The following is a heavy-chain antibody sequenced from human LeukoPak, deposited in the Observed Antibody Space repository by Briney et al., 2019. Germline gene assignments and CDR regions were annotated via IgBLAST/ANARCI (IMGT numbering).Heavy chain of an antibody. Sequence: QTGGSLRLSCAASGFTFSTASLHWVRQAPGRGLEWVSAFDTGFGTYYPDSLKGRFTISRDNSKNTLFLRMNSLRAEDTAVYYCARSSGWWSLDYWGQGTLVTVSS. V-gene: IGHV3-23*01. CDR1: GFTFSTAS. J-gene: IGHJ4*02. CDR3: ARSSGWWSLDY. CDR2: FDTGFGT. D-gene: IGHD6-19*01.